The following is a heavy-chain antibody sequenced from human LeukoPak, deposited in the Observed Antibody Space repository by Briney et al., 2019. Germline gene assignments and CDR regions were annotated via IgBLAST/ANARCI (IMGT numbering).Heavy chain of an antibody. J-gene: IGHJ6*02. D-gene: IGHD6-13*01. CDR1: GYTFTSYG. CDR2: ISAYNGNT. V-gene: IGHV1-18*01. Sequence: ASVKVSCKASGYTFTSYGISWVRQAPGQGLEWMGWISAYNGNTNYAQKLQGRVTMTTDTSTSTAYMELSSLRSEDTVVYYCATEQQLPFYYYYGMDVWGQGTTVTVSS. CDR3: ATEQQLPFYYYYGMDV.